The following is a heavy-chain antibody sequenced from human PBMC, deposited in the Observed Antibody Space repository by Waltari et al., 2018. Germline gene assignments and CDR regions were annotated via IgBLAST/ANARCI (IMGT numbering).Heavy chain of an antibody. CDR2: IYYSGST. CDR1: GGSISSSSYY. D-gene: IGHD6-13*01. CDR3: ARGSSWYSYFDY. Sequence: QLQLQESGPGLVKPSETLSLTCTVSGGSISSSSYYWGWTRQPPGKGLEWIGSIYYSGSTYSNPSLKSRVTISVDTSKNQFSLKLSSVTAADTAVYYCARGSSWYSYFDYWGQGTLVTVSS. J-gene: IGHJ4*02. V-gene: IGHV4-39*07.